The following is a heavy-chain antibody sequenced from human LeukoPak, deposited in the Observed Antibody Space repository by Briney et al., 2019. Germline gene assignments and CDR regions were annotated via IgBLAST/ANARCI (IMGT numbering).Heavy chain of an antibody. CDR2: IIPILGIA. CDR1: GGTFSSYA. Sequence: VASVKVSCKASGGTFSSYAISWVRQAPGQGLEWMGRIIPILGIANYAQKFQGRVTITADKSTSTAYMELSSLRSEDTAVYYCARDIVVAPAAVNSGDPFDYWGQGTLVTVSS. D-gene: IGHD2-2*01. CDR3: ARDIVVAPAAVNSGDPFDY. V-gene: IGHV1-69*04. J-gene: IGHJ4*02.